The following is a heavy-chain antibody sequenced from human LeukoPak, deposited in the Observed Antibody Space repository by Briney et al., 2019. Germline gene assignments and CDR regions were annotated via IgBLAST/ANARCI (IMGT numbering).Heavy chain of an antibody. D-gene: IGHD3-22*01. Sequence: SGPTLVKPTQTLTLTCTFSGFSLSTSGVGVGWIRQPPGEALEWLALIYWNDDKRYSPSLKSRLTITKDTSKNQVVLTMTNMDPVDTATYYCAHLDYYDSSGYYSNLHNWFDPWGQGTLVTVSS. CDR1: GFSLSTSGVG. V-gene: IGHV2-5*01. CDR3: AHLDYYDSSGYYSNLHNWFDP. CDR2: IYWNDDK. J-gene: IGHJ5*02.